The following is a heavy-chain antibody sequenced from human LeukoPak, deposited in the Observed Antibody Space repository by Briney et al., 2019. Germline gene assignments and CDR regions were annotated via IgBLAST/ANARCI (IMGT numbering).Heavy chain of an antibody. J-gene: IGHJ4*02. CDR3: ARDRLLWFGELPDFDY. V-gene: IGHV1-18*01. Sequence: ASVKVSCKASGGTFSSYAISWVRQAPGQGLEWMGWISAYNGNTNYAQKLQGRVTMTTDTSTSTAYMELRSLRSDDTAVYYCARDRLLWFGELPDFDYWGQGTLVTVSS. CDR2: ISAYNGNT. D-gene: IGHD3-10*01. CDR1: GGTFSSYA.